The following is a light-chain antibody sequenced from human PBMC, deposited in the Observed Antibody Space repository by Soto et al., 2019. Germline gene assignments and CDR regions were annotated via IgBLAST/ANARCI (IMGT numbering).Light chain of an antibody. Sequence: QSALTQPASVSGSPGQPITISCSGTNNDIGNYDLVSWYQYHPDKAPKLIIYAGSKRPSGVSTRFSGSKSGNTASLTISGLQAEDEADYYCCSYAGTSAPYVFGSGTKLTVL. CDR2: AGS. CDR3: CSYAGTSAPYV. J-gene: IGLJ1*01. V-gene: IGLV2-23*01. CDR1: NNDIGNYDL.